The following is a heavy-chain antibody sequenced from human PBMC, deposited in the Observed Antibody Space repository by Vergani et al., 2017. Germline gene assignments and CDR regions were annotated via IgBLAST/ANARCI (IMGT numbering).Heavy chain of an antibody. J-gene: IGHJ6*02. CDR1: GFTFSSYA. CDR2: ISGSGGST. D-gene: IGHD1-26*01. Sequence: EVQLVESGGGLVKPGGSLRLSCAASGFTFSSYAMSWVRQAPGKGLEWVSAISGSGGSTYYADSVKGRFTISRDNSKNTLYLQMNSLRAEDTAVYYCAKGPGYSDYYYYGMDVWGQGTTVTVSS. V-gene: IGHV3-23*04. CDR3: AKGPGYSDYYYYGMDV.